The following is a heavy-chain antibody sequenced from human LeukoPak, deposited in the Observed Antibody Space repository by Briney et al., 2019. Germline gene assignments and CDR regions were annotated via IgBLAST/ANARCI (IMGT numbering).Heavy chain of an antibody. CDR3: ARIWSGLIY. CDR2: IYYSGST. Sequence: SETLSLTCAVSGGSVSSYNWWSWVRQPPGKGLEWIGSIYYSGSTYYNPSLKSRVTISVDTSKNQFSLKLSSVTAADTAVYYCARIWSGLIYWGQGTLVTVSS. J-gene: IGHJ4*02. V-gene: IGHV4-39*01. D-gene: IGHD3-3*01. CDR1: GGSVSSYNW.